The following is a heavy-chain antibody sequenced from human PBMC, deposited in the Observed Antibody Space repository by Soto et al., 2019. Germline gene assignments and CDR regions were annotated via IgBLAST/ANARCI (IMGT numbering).Heavy chain of an antibody. D-gene: IGHD2-15*01. Sequence: SVKVSCKASGGTFSSYTISWVRQAPGQGLEWMGRIIPILGIANYAQKFQGRVTITADKSTSTAYMELSSLRSEDTAVYYCARGDLFGGSSSYYMDVWGKGTTVTVS. V-gene: IGHV1-69*02. CDR3: ARGDLFGGSSSYYMDV. CDR2: IIPILGIA. CDR1: GGTFSSYT. J-gene: IGHJ6*03.